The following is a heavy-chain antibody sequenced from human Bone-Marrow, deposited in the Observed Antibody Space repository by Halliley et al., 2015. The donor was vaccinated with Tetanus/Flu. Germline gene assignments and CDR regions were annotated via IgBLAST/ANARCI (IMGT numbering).Heavy chain of an antibody. V-gene: IGHV1-18*01. CDR3: AGNLGLSRIDF. CDR2: IRVEKGKT. D-gene: IGHD3-16*01. Sequence: AQLVQSGAEVKETGASLKVSCNASGYKFSSYGITWARQAPGQGLKWMGWIRVEKGKTNYAQNLHDRVPMTTDSSTSTAHLELGSLGSGDAAVCYCAGNLGLSRIDFWGQGTLVTVSS. CDR1: GYKFSSYG. J-gene: IGHJ4*02.